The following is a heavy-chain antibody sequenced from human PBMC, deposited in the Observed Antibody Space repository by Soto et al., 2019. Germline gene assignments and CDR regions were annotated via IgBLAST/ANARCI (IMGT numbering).Heavy chain of an antibody. Sequence: QVQLVQSGAEVKKPGSSVKVSCKASGGTFSSYAISWVRQAPGQGLEWMGGIIPIFGTANYAQKFQGRVTITADESTSTGYMELRSLRSEDTAVYYCARGCSSTSCYGGRYYYYYGMDVWGQGTTVTVSS. CDR1: GGTFSSYA. V-gene: IGHV1-69*01. CDR2: IIPIFGTA. D-gene: IGHD2-2*01. J-gene: IGHJ6*02. CDR3: ARGCSSTSCYGGRYYYYYGMDV.